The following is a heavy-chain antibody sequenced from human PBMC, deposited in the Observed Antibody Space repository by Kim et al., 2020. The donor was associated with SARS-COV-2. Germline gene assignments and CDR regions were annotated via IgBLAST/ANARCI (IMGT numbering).Heavy chain of an antibody. CDR3: AKEYGDYSYYYGMDV. D-gene: IGHD4-17*01. V-gene: IGHV3-33*06. J-gene: IGHJ6*02. CDR1: GFTFSSYA. Sequence: GGSLRLSCAASGFTFSSYAMHWVRQAPGKGLEWVAVIWYDGSNKYYADSVKGRFTISRDNSKNTLYLQMNSLTAEDTAVYYCAKEYGDYSYYYGMDVWG. CDR2: IWYDGSNK.